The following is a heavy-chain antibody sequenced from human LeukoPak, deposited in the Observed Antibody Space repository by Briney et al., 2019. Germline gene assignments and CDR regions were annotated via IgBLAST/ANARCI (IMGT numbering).Heavy chain of an antibody. CDR2: ISDDETYK. CDR3: ARLPGAALTRSAFDI. V-gene: IGHV3-30-3*01. Sequence: GGSLRLSCAASGFTFNSYSMHWVRQAPGKGLEWVTAISDDETYKFYADSVKGRFTISRDNSKNTLYLQTNSLRAEDTAVYYCARLPGAALTRSAFDIWGQGTMVTVSS. D-gene: IGHD6-6*01. J-gene: IGHJ3*02. CDR1: GFTFNSYS.